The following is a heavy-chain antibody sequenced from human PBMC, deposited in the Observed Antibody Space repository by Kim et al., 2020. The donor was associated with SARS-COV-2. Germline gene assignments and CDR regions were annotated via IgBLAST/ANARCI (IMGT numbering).Heavy chain of an antibody. CDR2: IYYSGST. D-gene: IGHD3-10*01. V-gene: IGHV4-59*01. J-gene: IGHJ3*02. CDR3: ARVIGGSGEVDAFDI. CDR1: GGSISSYY. Sequence: SETLSLTCTVSGGSISSYYWSWIRQPPGKGLEWIGYIYYSGSTNYNPSLKSRVTISVDTSKNQFSLKLSSVTAADTAVYYCARVIGGSGEVDAFDIWGQGTMVTVSS.